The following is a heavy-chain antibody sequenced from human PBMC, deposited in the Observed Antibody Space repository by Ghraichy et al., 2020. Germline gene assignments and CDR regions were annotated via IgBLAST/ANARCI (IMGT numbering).Heavy chain of an antibody. Sequence: SETLSLICTLSGGSIRSSSDSWGWIRQPAGKGLEWIGSIHYTGTTYYNPSLQSRVTISVDTSKNQFSLQLRSVTAADTAIYYCARLELYGDKPGAVWYWGQGTLVTISS. CDR3: ARLELYGDKPGAVWY. CDR2: IHYTGTT. CDR1: GGSIRSSSDS. J-gene: IGHJ4*02. V-gene: IGHV4-39*01. D-gene: IGHD4-17*01.